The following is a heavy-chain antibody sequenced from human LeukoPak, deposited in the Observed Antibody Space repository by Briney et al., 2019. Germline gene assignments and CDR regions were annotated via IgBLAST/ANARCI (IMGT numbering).Heavy chain of an antibody. V-gene: IGHV5-51*01. CDR1: GYRFTSYW. CDR3: LAYYYDSSGSHFDY. J-gene: IGHJ4*02. D-gene: IGHD3-22*01. Sequence: SGESLKISCKGSGYRFTSYWIGWVRQMPGKGLEWMGVFFPGDSDTRYSPSFQGQVTISADKSISTAYLQWSSLKASDTAIYYCLAYYYDSSGSHFDYWGQGTLVTVSS. CDR2: FFPGDSDT.